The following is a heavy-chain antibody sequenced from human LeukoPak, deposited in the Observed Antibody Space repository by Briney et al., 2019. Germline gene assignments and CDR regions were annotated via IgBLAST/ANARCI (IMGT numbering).Heavy chain of an antibody. CDR1: GFTFSSYS. Sequence: GGSLRLSCAASGFTFSSYSMNWVRQAPGKGLEWVSSISSSSSYIYYADSEKGRFTISRDNAKNSLYLQMNSLRAEDTAVYYCARAGYYYDSSGYYVFDYWGQGTLVTVSS. D-gene: IGHD3-22*01. CDR3: ARAGYYYDSSGYYVFDY. CDR2: ISSSSSYI. V-gene: IGHV3-21*01. J-gene: IGHJ4*02.